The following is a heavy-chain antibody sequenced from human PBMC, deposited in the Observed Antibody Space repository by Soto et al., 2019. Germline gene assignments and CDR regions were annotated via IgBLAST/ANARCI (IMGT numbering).Heavy chain of an antibody. D-gene: IGHD6-6*01. J-gene: IGHJ6*04. V-gene: IGHV3-11*01. Sequence: PGGSLRLSCAASGFTFSDYYMSWIRQAPGKGLEWVSYISSSGSTIYYADSVKGRFTISRDNAKNSLYLQMNSLRAEDTAVYYCARNLEYSSSSCMDVWGKGTTVTVSS. CDR1: GFTFSDYY. CDR2: ISSSGSTI. CDR3: ARNLEYSSSSCMDV.